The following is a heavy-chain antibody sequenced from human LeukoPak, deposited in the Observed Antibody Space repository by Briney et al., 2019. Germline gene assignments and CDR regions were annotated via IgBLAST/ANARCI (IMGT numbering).Heavy chain of an antibody. CDR1: GFTFSSYG. CDR3: ARAGVGGSYLFDY. Sequence: PGRSLRLSCAASGFTFSSYGMHWVRQAPGKGLEWVAVIWYDGSNKYYADSVKGRFTISRDNSKNTLYLQTNSLRAEDTAVYYCARAGVGGSYLFDYWGQGTLVTVSS. CDR2: IWYDGSNK. D-gene: IGHD1-26*01. J-gene: IGHJ4*02. V-gene: IGHV3-33*01.